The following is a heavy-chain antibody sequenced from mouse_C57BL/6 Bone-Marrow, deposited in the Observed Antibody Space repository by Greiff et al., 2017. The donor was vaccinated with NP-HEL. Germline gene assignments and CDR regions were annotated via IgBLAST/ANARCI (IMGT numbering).Heavy chain of an antibody. V-gene: IGHV1-75*01. J-gene: IGHJ1*03. D-gene: IGHD1-1*01. CDR1: GYTFTDYY. CDR2: IFPGSGST. CDR3: ARSPFTTGVATKYFDV. Sequence: QVQLKQSGPELVKPGASVKISCKASGYTFTDYYINWVKQRPGQGLEWIGWIFPGSGSTYYNEKFKGKATLTVDKSSSTAYMLLSSLTSEDSAVYFCARSPFTTGVATKYFDVWGTGTTVTVSS.